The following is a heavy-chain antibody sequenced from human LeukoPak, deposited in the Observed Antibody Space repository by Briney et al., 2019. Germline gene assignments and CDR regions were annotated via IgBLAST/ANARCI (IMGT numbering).Heavy chain of an antibody. CDR3: ARWPSSGWSYFDY. CDR2: IYYRGST. CDR1: GGSISSHY. Sequence: PSDTLSLTCTVSGGSISSHYWIWIRQPPGKGLEWIGYIYYRGSTNYNPSLKSRVTMSLDTSKNQFSLKLSSVTAADTAVYYCARWPSSGWSYFDYWGQGSLVTVSS. V-gene: IGHV4-59*07. D-gene: IGHD6-19*01. J-gene: IGHJ4*02.